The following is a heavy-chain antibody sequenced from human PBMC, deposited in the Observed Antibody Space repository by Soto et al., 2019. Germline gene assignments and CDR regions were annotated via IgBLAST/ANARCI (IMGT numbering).Heavy chain of an antibody. CDR2: ISYDGSNK. CDR3: ARAFGYSGYDPMGY. D-gene: IGHD5-12*01. Sequence: GGSLRLSCAASGFTFSSYAMHWVRQAPGKGLEWVAVISYDGSNKYYADSVKGRFTISRDNSKNTLYLQMNSLRAEDTAVYYCARAFGYSGYDPMGYWGQGTLVTVSS. J-gene: IGHJ4*02. V-gene: IGHV3-30-3*01. CDR1: GFTFSSYA.